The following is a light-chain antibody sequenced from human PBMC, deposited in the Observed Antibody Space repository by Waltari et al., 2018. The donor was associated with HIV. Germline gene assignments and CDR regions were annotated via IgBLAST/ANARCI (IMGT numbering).Light chain of an antibody. CDR3: CSYTGTYTRYV. CDR1: SSDVVSYQY. J-gene: IGLJ1*01. CDR2: DVD. Sequence: QSALTQPRSVSGSPGQSVTISCTGTSSDVVSYQYVSWYQLRPGKAPKLIIHDVDKRPSGVPDRFSGSKSGNTASLTISGLQAEDEADYYCCSYTGTYTRYVFGTGAKVTVL. V-gene: IGLV2-11*01.